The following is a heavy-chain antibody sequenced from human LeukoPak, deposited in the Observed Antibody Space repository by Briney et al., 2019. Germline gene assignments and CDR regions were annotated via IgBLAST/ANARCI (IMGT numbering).Heavy chain of an antibody. CDR2: VSYSGST. D-gene: IGHD6-13*01. J-gene: IGHJ4*02. V-gene: IGHV4-59*01. CDR3: ARIVHNNTWSPFDY. Sequence: SQTLSLTCTVSGAFLNSYYWNWIRQPPGKGLEWIGYVSYSGSTNYNPSLKSRVTMSVDTSKNQFSLKLNSVTAADTAVYYCARIVHNNTWSPFDYWGQGTLVTVSS. CDR1: GAFLNSYY.